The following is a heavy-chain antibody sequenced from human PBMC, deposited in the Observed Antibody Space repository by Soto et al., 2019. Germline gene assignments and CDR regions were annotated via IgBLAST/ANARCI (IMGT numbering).Heavy chain of an antibody. CDR2: IYPGDSDT. Sequence: GESLKISCEGSGYNFNNYWIGWVRQMPGKGLEWMGIIYPGDSDTRYSPSFQGQVTISADKSISTAYLQWSSLKASDTAMYYCATTGYCSGGSCYSEGNWFDPWGQGNLVTVS. D-gene: IGHD2-15*01. CDR3: ATTGYCSGGSCYSEGNWFDP. J-gene: IGHJ5*02. V-gene: IGHV5-51*01. CDR1: GYNFNNYW.